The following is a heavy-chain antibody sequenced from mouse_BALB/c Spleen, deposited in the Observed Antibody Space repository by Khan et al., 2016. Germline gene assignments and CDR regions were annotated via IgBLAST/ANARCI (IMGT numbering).Heavy chain of an antibody. D-gene: IGHD1-1*01. CDR1: GYSITSDYA. CDR3: ARRDYGSYYAMDY. J-gene: IGHJ4*01. CDR2: ISYSGST. Sequence: EVQLQESGPGLVKPSQYLSLTCTVTGYSITSDYAWNWIRQFPGNKLEWMGYISYSGSTSYNPSLKSRISITRDTSKNQFFLQLNSVTTEDTATYYCARRDYGSYYAMDYWGQGTSVTVSS. V-gene: IGHV3-2*02.